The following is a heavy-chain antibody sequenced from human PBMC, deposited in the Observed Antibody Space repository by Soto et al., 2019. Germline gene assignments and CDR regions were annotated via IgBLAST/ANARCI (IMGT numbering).Heavy chain of an antibody. J-gene: IGHJ4*02. V-gene: IGHV3-7*05. Sequence: LRLSCAASGFTFSSYWMSWVRQAPGKGLEWVANIKQDGSEKYYVDSVKGRLTISRDNAKNSLYLQMNSLRAEDTAVYYCARDAPIPPRGDSSGYYYFDYWGQGTQVTVSS. D-gene: IGHD3-22*01. CDR3: ARDAPIPPRGDSSGYYYFDY. CDR1: GFTFSSYW. CDR2: IKQDGSEK.